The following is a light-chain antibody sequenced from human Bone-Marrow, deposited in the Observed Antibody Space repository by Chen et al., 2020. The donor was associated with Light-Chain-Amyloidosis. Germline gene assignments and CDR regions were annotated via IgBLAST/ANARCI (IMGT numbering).Light chain of an antibody. J-gene: IGLJ3*02. CDR2: KDT. V-gene: IGLV3-27*01. CDR3: YSATDDSLGV. CDR1: LLAKNY. Sequence: SYELTQPSSASVSPGQTAKITCSGDLLAKNYVRWLQQKPGQAPVLVIYKDTERPSGIPERFSGSSSETTATLTVSGAQVDDEADYHCYSATDDSLGVFGGGTRLTVL.